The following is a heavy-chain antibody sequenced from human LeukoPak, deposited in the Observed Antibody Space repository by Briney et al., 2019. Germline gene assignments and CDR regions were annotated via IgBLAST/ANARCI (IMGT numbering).Heavy chain of an antibody. CDR3: ARAAPYSGDDYSDY. J-gene: IGHJ4*02. V-gene: IGHV3-53*01. D-gene: IGHD5-12*01. Sequence: GGSLRLSCAASGFTVSSNYMSWVRQAPGKGLEWVSVIYSGGSTYYADSVKGRFSISRDNSKNTLYLQMNSLRAEDTAVYYCARAAPYSGDDYSDYWGQGTLVTVSS. CDR2: IYSGGST. CDR1: GFTVSSNY.